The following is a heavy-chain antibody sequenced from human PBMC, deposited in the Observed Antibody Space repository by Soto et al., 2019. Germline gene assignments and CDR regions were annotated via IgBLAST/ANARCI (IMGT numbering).Heavy chain of an antibody. J-gene: IGHJ4*02. Sequence: EVQLVESGGSLKQPGGSLRLSCAASGFTFSSYAMSWVRQAPGKGLEWVSSISAGGDSTYYADSVKGRFTITRDNSKNTLYLHMNSLRAADTAVYYCAKDHGYAGGWHTPYYFDAWGQGTMVTVSS. CDR3: AKDHGYAGGWHTPYYFDA. D-gene: IGHD6-19*01. V-gene: IGHV3-23*04. CDR2: ISAGGDST. CDR1: GFTFSSYA.